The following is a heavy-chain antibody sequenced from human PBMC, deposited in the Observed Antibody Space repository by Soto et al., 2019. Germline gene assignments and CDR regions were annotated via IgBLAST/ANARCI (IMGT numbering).Heavy chain of an antibody. CDR1: GFAFRSYA. CDR2: ISGSGGSP. V-gene: IGHV3-23*01. D-gene: IGHD3-22*01. CDR3: AKDYFYDSGGYYGPFDH. Sequence: PGVSLTLTCAASGFAFRSYAMSWVRQAPGKGLEWISAISGSGGSPKDTDTVKGQFTIYRDNSKNKLYLEMKNLRAEDTAVYYCAKDYFYDSGGYYGPFDHWGQGP. J-gene: IGHJ4*02.